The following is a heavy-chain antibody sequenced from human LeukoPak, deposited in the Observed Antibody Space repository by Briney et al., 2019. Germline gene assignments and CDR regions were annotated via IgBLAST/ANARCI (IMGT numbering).Heavy chain of an antibody. CDR3: TKDAGYASDY. J-gene: IGHJ4*02. CDR1: GFSFSTTW. CDR2: IYSDSSRR. D-gene: IGHD2-15*01. V-gene: IGHV3-74*01. Sequence: QSGGSLRLSCAASGFSFSTTWMHWVRQAPGKGLEWVALIYSDSSRRTYADSVKGRFTISRDNAKNTVYLQMSSLRVEDTAVYFCTKDAGYASDYWGQGILVPVSS.